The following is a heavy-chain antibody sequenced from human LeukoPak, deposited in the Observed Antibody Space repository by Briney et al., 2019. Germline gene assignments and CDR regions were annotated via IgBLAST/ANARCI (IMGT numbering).Heavy chain of an antibody. CDR3: AHDSSGYYLRAFDI. V-gene: IGHV4-4*02. D-gene: IGHD3-22*01. J-gene: IGHJ3*02. Sequence: SSETLSLTCAVSGGSISNSNWWNWVRQPPGQGLEWIGEIYHSGSTNYNPSLRSRVTISVDRSKNQFALKLSSVTAADTAVYYCAHDSSGYYLRAFDIWGQGTMVTVSS. CDR2: IYHSGST. CDR1: GGSISNSNW.